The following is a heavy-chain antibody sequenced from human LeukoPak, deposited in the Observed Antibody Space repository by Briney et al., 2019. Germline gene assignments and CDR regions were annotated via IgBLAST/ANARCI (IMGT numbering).Heavy chain of an antibody. D-gene: IGHD3-22*01. J-gene: IGHJ4*02. CDR1: EFTFSSYS. Sequence: GGSLRLSCAASEFTFSSYSMNWVRQAPGKGLEWVSYITNSGNSKSYADSVKGRFTISRDNTKNTLYLQMNSLRAEDTAVYYCAREEVDYYDSSGYPDYWGQGTLVTVSS. V-gene: IGHV3-48*01. CDR3: AREEVDYYDSSGYPDY. CDR2: ITNSGNSK.